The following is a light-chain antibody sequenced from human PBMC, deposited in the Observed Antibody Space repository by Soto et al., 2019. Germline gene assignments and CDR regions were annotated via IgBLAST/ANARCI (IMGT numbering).Light chain of an antibody. CDR2: GAS. V-gene: IGKV3D-15*01. CDR3: QQYNKWPPIT. CDR1: QSVSSN. J-gene: IGKJ5*01. Sequence: EIVMTQSPATLSVSPGERATLSCRASQSVSSNLAWYQQKPGQAPRLLIYGASTRATGIPARFSGSGSGTEFTLTISSRQCEDFAVDYCQQYNKWPPITFGQGTRLEIK.